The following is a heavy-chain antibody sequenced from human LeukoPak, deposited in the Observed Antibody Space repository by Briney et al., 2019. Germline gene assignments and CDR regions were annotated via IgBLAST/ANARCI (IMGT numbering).Heavy chain of an antibody. D-gene: IGHD5-12*01. CDR2: IYYSGST. J-gene: IGHJ3*02. CDR3: ARVRDGYENDAFDI. V-gene: IGHV4-39*07. Sequence: SETLSLTCTVSGGSISSSSYYWGWIRQPPGKGLEWIGSIYYSGSTNYNPSLKSRVTISVDTSKNQFSLKLSSVTAADTAVYYCARVRDGYENDAFDIWGQGTMVTVSS. CDR1: GGSISSSSYY.